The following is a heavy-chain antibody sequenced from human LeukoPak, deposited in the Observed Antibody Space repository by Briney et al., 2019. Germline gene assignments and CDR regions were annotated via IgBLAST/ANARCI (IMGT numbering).Heavy chain of an antibody. CDR2: INPNSGDT. Sequence: ASVKVSCKASGYTLNAYCTHWVRQAPGQGLEWMGWINPNSGDTNYAQKFQGRVTMTTDTSINTAYMEVSRLKSDDTAVYYCAREFCSGSHNWFDPWGQGTLVTVSS. CDR1: GYTLNAYC. J-gene: IGHJ5*02. D-gene: IGHD3-3*01. CDR3: AREFCSGSHNWFDP. V-gene: IGHV1-2*02.